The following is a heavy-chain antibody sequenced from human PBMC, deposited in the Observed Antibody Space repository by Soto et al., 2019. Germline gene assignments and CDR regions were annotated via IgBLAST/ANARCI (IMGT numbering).Heavy chain of an antibody. V-gene: IGHV4-59*01. CDR2: VYFNGKT. J-gene: IGHJ6*02. CDR3: ARNSRWDQGDYYYGMDV. D-gene: IGHD3-22*01. CDR1: GVALNGYY. Sequence: SETLSLTCSVSGVALNGYYWTWIRHPPGKGLELIGYVYFNGKTNYNPSLKSRVTISIDTPKNQFSLKLSSVTAADTAVYYCARNSRWDQGDYYYGMDVWGQGTTVT.